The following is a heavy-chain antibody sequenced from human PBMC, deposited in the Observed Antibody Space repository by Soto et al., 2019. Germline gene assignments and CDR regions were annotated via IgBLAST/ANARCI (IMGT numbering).Heavy chain of an antibody. Sequence: QLQLQESGSGLVKPSQTLSLTCAVSGGSISSGGYSWSWSRQPPGKGLEWIGYIYHSGSTYYNPSLKSRVTISVYRSKNHFSLQRRSVTAADTAVYYCARGQVVAAQHWGQGTLVTVSS. CDR1: GGSISSGGYS. J-gene: IGHJ4*02. CDR2: IYHSGST. V-gene: IGHV4-30-2*01. D-gene: IGHD2-15*01. CDR3: ARGQVVAAQH.